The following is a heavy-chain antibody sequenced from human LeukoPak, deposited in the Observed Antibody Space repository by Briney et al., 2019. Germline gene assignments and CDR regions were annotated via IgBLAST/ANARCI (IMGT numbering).Heavy chain of an antibody. CDR1: GYSISSGYY. CDR2: IYHSGST. CDR3: ARWDSGQWFHYAFDI. J-gene: IGHJ3*02. V-gene: IGHV4-38-2*01. Sequence: SETLSLTCGVSGYSISSGYYWGWIRQPPGKGLEWIGSIYHSGSTYYNPSLKSRVTISVDTSKNQFSLKLRSVTAADTALYYCARWDSGQWFHYAFDIWGQGTRVTVSS. D-gene: IGHD3-22*01.